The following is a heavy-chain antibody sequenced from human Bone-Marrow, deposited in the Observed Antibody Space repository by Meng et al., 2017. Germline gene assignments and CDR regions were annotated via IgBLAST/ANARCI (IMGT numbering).Heavy chain of an antibody. V-gene: IGHV3-23*01. D-gene: IGHD1/OR15-1a*01. Sequence: GESLKISCATSGFTFSPSAMRWVRHAPGKGLEWLSRISGSGVSTYYADTVRGRFTISRDNSRHTLYLQMNSLRAEDTAVYYCTRDGFGWNSLDYWGQGTRVTGSS. CDR1: GFTFSPSA. J-gene: IGHJ4*02. CDR3: TRDGFGWNSLDY. CDR2: ISGSGVST.